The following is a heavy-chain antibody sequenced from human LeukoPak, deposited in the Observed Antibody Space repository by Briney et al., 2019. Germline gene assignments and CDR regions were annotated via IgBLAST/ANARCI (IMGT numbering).Heavy chain of an antibody. J-gene: IGHJ4*02. CDR1: GGSISSSSYY. CDR2: IYYSGST. V-gene: IGHV4-39*07. Sequence: SETLSLTCTVSGGSISSSSYYWGWIRQPPGKGLEWIGSIYYSGSTYYNPSLKSRVTISVDTSKNQFSLKLSSVTAADTAVYYCARDRLVRALILWGQGTLVTVSS. CDR3: ARDRLVRALIL. D-gene: IGHD1-26*01.